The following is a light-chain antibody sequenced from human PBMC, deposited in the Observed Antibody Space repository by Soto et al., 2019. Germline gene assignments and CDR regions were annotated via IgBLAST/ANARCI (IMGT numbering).Light chain of an antibody. V-gene: IGLV1-47*01. CDR1: SSNIGSNY. CDR2: RNN. CDR3: AAWDDSLSGFVV. J-gene: IGLJ2*01. Sequence: QSVLTQPPSASGTPGQRVTISCSGSSSNIGSNYVYWYQQLPGTAPKLLIYRNNQRPSGVPDRFSGSKSGTLASLAISGLRSEDEADYYCAAWDDSLSGFVVFGGGTKLTVL.